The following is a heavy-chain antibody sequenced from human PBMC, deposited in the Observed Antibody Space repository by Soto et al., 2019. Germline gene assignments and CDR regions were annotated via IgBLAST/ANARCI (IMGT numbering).Heavy chain of an antibody. D-gene: IGHD2-2*01. CDR3: ARDRPATN. Sequence: PSETLSLTCTVSGGSISSYYLSWIRQPPGKGLEWIGYIYYSGSTNYNPSLKSRVTISVDTSKNQFSLKLSSVTAADTAVYYCARDRPATNWGQGTLVTVSS. J-gene: IGHJ4*02. CDR2: IYYSGST. CDR1: GGSISSYY. V-gene: IGHV4-59*01.